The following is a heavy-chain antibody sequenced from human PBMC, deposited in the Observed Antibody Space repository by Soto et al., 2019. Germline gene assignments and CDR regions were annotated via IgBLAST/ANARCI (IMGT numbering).Heavy chain of an antibody. J-gene: IGHJ4*02. CDR3: ARSIVVVTALDY. CDR2: INTYNDNT. D-gene: IGHD2-21*02. Sequence: ASVKVSCKASGYTFTSYGISWVRQAPGQGLEWMGWINTYNDNTNYAQKFQGRVTITRDTSASTAYMELSSLRSEDTAVYYCARSIVVVTALDYWGQGTLVTVSS. CDR1: GYTFTSYG. V-gene: IGHV1-18*01.